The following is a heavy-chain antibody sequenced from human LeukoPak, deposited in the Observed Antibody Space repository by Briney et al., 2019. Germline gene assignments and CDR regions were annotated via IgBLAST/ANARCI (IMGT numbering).Heavy chain of an antibody. D-gene: IGHD6-6*01. Sequence: SGPTLVKPTQTPTLSCSFSGFSLSTSGGGVGWIRQPPRQALGWLALIYWNDDKRYSPSLKSRLTITKDTSKNQVVLTMTSMDPVDTATYYCAHKRPYSSSGHFDYWGQGTLVTVSS. CDR2: IYWNDDK. CDR3: AHKRPYSSSGHFDY. J-gene: IGHJ4*02. CDR1: GFSLSTSGGG. V-gene: IGHV2-5*01.